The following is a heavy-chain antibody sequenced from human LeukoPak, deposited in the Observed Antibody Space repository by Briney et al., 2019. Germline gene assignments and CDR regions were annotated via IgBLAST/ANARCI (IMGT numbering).Heavy chain of an antibody. J-gene: IGHJ5*02. Sequence: GGSLRLSCAASGFTFSTYAMHWVRQAPGKGLEWVAAISYDGSNKNYADSVKGRFTISKDTSRNTLYLQMNSLRTEDTAVYYCAKDLMRDRWFGESWGQGTLVTVSS. CDR3: AKDLMRDRWFGES. V-gene: IGHV3-30*04. D-gene: IGHD3-10*01. CDR2: ISYDGSNK. CDR1: GFTFSTYA.